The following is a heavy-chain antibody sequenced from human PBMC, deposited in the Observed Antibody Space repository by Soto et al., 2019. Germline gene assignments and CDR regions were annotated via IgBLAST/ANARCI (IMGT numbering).Heavy chain of an antibody. CDR1: GFSLSTRGVG. J-gene: IGHJ4*02. CDR3: ARKGGGDRILDS. V-gene: IGHV2-5*02. CDR2: IYWDGFK. D-gene: IGHD3-16*01. Sequence: QITLKESGPTLVKPTQTLTLTCTFSGFSLSTRGVGVGWIRQPPGKALEWLALIYWDGFKHYSPSLESRLTIREDTAKNHVVLPMTNMAPVDTATYYCARKGGGDRILDSWGQGTLVTVSS.